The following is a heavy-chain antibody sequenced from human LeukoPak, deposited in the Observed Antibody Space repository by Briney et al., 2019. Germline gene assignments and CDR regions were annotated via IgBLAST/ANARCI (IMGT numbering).Heavy chain of an antibody. CDR1: GFTFSTYA. CDR3: AGAYYDSWSGYYTNYYYYMGV. V-gene: IGHV3-23*01. Sequence: PGGSLRLSCAGSGFTFSTYAMNWVRQAPGKGLEWVSAISGEGGITYYADSAKGRFTISRDNSKDTLFLQMNSLRVEDTAVYYCAGAYYDSWSGYYTNYYYYMGVWAKGTPVTVSS. J-gene: IGHJ6*03. CDR2: ISGEGGIT. D-gene: IGHD3-3*01.